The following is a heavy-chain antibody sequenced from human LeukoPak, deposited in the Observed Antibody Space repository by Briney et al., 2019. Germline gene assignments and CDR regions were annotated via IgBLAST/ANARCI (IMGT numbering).Heavy chain of an antibody. V-gene: IGHV1-18*04. J-gene: IGHJ4*02. CDR3: ARDAPSSITMIVVPAGGFDY. Sequence: ASVKVSCKASGYTFTGYYMHWVRQAPGQGLEWMGWISAYNGNTNYAQKLQGRVTMTTDTSTSTAYMELRSLRSDDTAVYYCARDAPSSITMIVVPAGGFDYWGQGTLVTVSS. D-gene: IGHD3-22*01. CDR1: GYTFTGYY. CDR2: ISAYNGNT.